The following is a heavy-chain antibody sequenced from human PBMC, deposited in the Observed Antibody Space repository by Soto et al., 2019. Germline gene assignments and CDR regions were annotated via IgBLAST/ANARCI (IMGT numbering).Heavy chain of an antibody. D-gene: IGHD3-22*01. CDR1: GGSVSSYY. J-gene: IGHJ6*02. CDR3: AIRLYYYDSSGYRKPYGMDV. CDR2: IYTSGST. V-gene: IGHV4-4*07. Sequence: PXGTLSLTFTVSGGSVSSYYGSWIRQPAGKGLEWIGRIYTSGSTNYNPSLKSRVTMSVDTSKNQFSLKLSSVTAADTAVYYCAIRLYYYDSSGYRKPYGMDVWGQGTTVTVSS.